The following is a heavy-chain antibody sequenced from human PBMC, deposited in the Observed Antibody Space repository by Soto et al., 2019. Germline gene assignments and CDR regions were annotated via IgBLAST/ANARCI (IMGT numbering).Heavy chain of an antibody. CDR2: IWYDGSNK. CDR3: ARGSIPGSSWGRGYYFGY. CDR1: GFTFSSYG. V-gene: IGHV3-33*01. Sequence: QVQLVESGGGVVQPGRSLRLSCAASGFTFSSYGMHWVRQAPGKGLEWVAVIWYDGSNKYYADSVKGRFTIFRDNSKNTLYLQMNSLRADDTAVYYCARGSIPGSSWGRGYYFGYWGQGTLVTVSS. J-gene: IGHJ4*02. D-gene: IGHD6-13*01.